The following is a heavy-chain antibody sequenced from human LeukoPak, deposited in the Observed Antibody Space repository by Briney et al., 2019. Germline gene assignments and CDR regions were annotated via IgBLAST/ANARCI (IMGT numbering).Heavy chain of an antibody. J-gene: IGHJ6*02. CDR3: ARDQITFSAGYNYGMDV. V-gene: IGHV3-30-3*01. D-gene: IGHD3-16*01. CDR1: GFTFSSYA. CDR2: ISYDGSNK. Sequence: PGGSLRLSCAASGFTFSSYAMHWVRQAPGKGLEWVTFISYDGSNKYYADSMKGRFTISRDNSKNTLYLQMNSLRAEDTAVYYCARDQITFSAGYNYGMDVWGQGTTVTVSS.